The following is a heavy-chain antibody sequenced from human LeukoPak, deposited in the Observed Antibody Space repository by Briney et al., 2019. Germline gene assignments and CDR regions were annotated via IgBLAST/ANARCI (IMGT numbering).Heavy chain of an antibody. J-gene: IGHJ6*03. CDR2: INHSGST. CDR3: ARGRTGHDFWSGYRFYYYYYMDV. D-gene: IGHD3-3*01. V-gene: IGHV4-34*01. CDR1: GGSFSGYY. Sequence: PSETLSLTCAVYGGSFSGYYWSWIRQPPGKGLEWIGEINHSGSTNYNPSLKSRVTISVDTSKNQFSLKLSSVTAADTAVYYCARGRTGHDFWSGYRFYYYYYMDVWGKGTTVTVSS.